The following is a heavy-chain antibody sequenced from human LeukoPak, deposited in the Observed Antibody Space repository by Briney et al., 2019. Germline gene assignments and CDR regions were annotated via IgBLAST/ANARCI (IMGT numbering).Heavy chain of an antibody. J-gene: IGHJ6*02. V-gene: IGHV1-24*01. CDR3: ATPAPDILTGYYFYYYGMDV. CDR2: FDPEDGET. CDR1: RYTLTELS. D-gene: IGHD3-9*01. Sequence: GASVKVSCKVSRYTLTELSMHWVRQAPGKGLEWMGGFDPEDGETIYAQKFQGRVTMTEDTSTDTAYMELSSLRSEDTAVYYCATPAPDILTGYYFYYYGMDVWGQGTTVTVSS.